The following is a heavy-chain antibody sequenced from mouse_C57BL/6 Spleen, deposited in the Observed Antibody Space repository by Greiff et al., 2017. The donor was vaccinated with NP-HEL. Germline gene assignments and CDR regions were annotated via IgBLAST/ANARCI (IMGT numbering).Heavy chain of an antibody. J-gene: IGHJ3*01. CDR1: GYTFTDYY. CDR2: INPNNGGT. D-gene: IGHD2-4*01. Sequence: EVQLQQSGPELVKPGASVKISCKASGYTFTDYYMNWVKQSHGKSLEWIGDINPNNGGTSYNQKFKGKATLTVDKSSSTAYMELRSLTSEDSAVYYCASFPVYYDYDGAYWGQGTLVTVSA. CDR3: ASFPVYYDYDGAY. V-gene: IGHV1-26*01.